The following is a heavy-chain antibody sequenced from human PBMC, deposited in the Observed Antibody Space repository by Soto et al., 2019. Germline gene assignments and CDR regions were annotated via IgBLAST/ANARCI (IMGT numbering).Heavy chain of an antibody. CDR3: ARDGVRFYGMDV. J-gene: IGHJ6*02. CDR2: IWYDGSNK. Sequence: GGSLRLSCAASGFTFSSYGMHWVRQAPGKGLEWVAVIWYDGSNKYYADSVKGRFTISRDNSKNTLYLQMNSLRAEDTAVYYCARDGVRFYGMDVWGQGTTVTVSS. D-gene: IGHD1-1*01. CDR1: GFTFSSYG. V-gene: IGHV3-33*01.